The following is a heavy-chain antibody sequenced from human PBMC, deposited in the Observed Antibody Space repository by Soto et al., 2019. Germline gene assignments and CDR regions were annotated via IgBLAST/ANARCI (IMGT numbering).Heavy chain of an antibody. V-gene: IGHV3-74*01. CDR1: GFTFSSYW. J-gene: IGHJ6*03. Sequence: GGSLRLSCAASGFTFSSYWMHWVRQAPGKGLVWVSRINSDGSSTSYADSVKGRFTISRDNAKNTLYLQMNSLRAEDTAVYYCARDGGPYYDILTGYDRYYYYMDVWGKGTTVTVSS. CDR3: ARDGGPYYDILTGYDRYYYYMDV. D-gene: IGHD3-9*01. CDR2: INSDGSST.